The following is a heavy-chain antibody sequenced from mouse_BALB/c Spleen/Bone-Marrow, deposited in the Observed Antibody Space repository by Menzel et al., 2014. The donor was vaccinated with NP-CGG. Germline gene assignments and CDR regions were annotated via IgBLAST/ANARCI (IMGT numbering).Heavy chain of an antibody. Sequence: VKLMESGAELVRPGTSVKVSCKASGYAFTNYLIEWVKQRPGQGLEWIGVNNPGSGGTNYNEKFKGKATLTADKSSSTVYMQLSSLTSDDSAVYFCARSIYDGYSEAMGYWGQGTSVTVSS. CDR1: GYAFTNYL. D-gene: IGHD2-3*01. CDR2: NNPGSGGT. J-gene: IGHJ4*01. V-gene: IGHV1-54*03. CDR3: ARSIYDGYSEAMGY.